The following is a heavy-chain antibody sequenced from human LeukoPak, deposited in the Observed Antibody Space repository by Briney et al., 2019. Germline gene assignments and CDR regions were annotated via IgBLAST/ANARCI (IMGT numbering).Heavy chain of an antibody. V-gene: IGHV3-9*01. J-gene: IGHJ4*02. CDR2: ISWNSGSI. CDR3: AKAVWGSYRLFSFDY. Sequence: GRSLRLSCAASGFTFDDYAMHWVRQALGKGLEWVSGISWNSGSIGYADSVKGRFTISRDNAKNSLYLQMDSLRAEDTALYYCAKAVWGSYRLFSFDYWGQGTLVTVSS. D-gene: IGHD3-16*02. CDR1: GFTFDDYA.